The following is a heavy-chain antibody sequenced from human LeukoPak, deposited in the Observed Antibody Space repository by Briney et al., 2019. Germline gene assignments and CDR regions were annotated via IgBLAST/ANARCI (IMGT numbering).Heavy chain of an antibody. V-gene: IGHV1-2*06. Sequence: ASVKVSCKASGYTFTGYYMHWVRQAPGQGLDWMGRINPNSGGTNDAQKFQGRITMTRDTSISTAYMELSRLRSADTAVYYCAKNWGGVVPAAIDYWGQGTLVTVSS. CDR2: INPNSGGT. CDR3: AKNWGGVVPAAIDY. J-gene: IGHJ4*02. D-gene: IGHD2-2*01. CDR1: GYTFTGYY.